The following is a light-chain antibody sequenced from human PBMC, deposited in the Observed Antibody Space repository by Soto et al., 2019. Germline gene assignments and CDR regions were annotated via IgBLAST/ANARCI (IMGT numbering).Light chain of an antibody. Sequence: QSVLTQPPSVSGAPGQRVTISCTGSSSNIGAGYDVHWYQQLPGTAPKLLIYGNSNRPSGVPDRFSGSKSGTSASLAITGLQAEDEADYYCQSYDISLSGVVFGGGTKFTVL. CDR1: SSNIGAGYD. CDR3: QSYDISLSGVV. J-gene: IGLJ2*01. V-gene: IGLV1-40*01. CDR2: GNS.